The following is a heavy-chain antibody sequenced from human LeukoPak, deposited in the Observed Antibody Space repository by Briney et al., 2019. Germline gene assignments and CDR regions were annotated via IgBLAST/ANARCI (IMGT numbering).Heavy chain of an antibody. CDR3: AREGVRYFDWLNSPYYFDY. V-gene: IGHV6-1*01. CDR1: GDSVSSNSAA. J-gene: IGHJ4*02. CDR2: TYYRSKWYN. Sequence: SQTLSLTCAISGDSVSSNSAAWNWIRQSPSRGLEWLGRTYYRSKWYNDYAVSVKSRITINPDTSKNQFSLQLNSVTPEDTAVYYCAREGVRYFDWLNSPYYFDYWGQGTLVTVSS. D-gene: IGHD3-9*01.